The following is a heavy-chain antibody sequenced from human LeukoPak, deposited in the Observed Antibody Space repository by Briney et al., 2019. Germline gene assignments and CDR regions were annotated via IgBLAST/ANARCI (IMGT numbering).Heavy chain of an antibody. V-gene: IGHV3-30-3*01. D-gene: IGHD3-10*01. CDR3: ATFYHYGSGSYYGVTQMDI. Sequence: GGSLRLSCAASGFRFSSYVMHWVRQAPGKGLEWVALISDDGSNESYAASVKGRFTISRDNSKNTLYLQMSSLRVEDTALYYCATFYHYGSGSYYGVTQMDIWGQGTTVTVSS. CDR1: GFRFSSYV. CDR2: ISDDGSNE. J-gene: IGHJ6*02.